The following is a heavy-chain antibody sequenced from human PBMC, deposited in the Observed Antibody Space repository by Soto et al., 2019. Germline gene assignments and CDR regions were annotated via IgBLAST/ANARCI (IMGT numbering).Heavy chain of an antibody. V-gene: IGHV3-23*01. D-gene: IGHD2-2*01. J-gene: IGHJ4*02. CDR1: GFTFSSYG. CDR3: ARGMAMRKPFDY. Sequence: PGGSLRLSCAASGFTFSSYGISWIRLSPGKGLEWVSVIGGGGDTTYYTPSVKGRFTISRDNSKNTLYLQMNSLRAEDTAVYYCARGMAMRKPFDYWGQGTLVTVSS. CDR2: IGGGGDTT.